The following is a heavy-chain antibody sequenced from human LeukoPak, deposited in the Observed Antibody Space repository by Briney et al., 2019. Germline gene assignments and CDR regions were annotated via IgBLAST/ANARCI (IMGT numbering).Heavy chain of an antibody. J-gene: IGHJ4*02. CDR3: ARHPDY. CDR2: FSGHSHSA. CDR1: GFTFSTYA. V-gene: IGHV3-23*01. Sequence: GGSLRLSCAASGFTFSTYAMSWVRQAPGKGLEWVSAFSGHSHSAYYADPVTGRFTITRDNSKNMLYLQMNSLRAEDTAVYYCARHPDYWGQGTLVTVSS.